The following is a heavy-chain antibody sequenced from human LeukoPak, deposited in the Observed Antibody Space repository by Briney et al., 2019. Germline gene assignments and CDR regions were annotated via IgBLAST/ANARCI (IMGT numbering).Heavy chain of an antibody. Sequence: GGSLRLSCAASGFTFSSYEMNWVRQAPGKGLEWVSYISSSGSTIYYADSAKGRFTISRDNAKNSLYLQMNSLRAEDTAVYYCARAHSYGPDYWGQGTLVTVSS. CDR1: GFTFSSYE. J-gene: IGHJ4*02. CDR3: ARAHSYGPDY. D-gene: IGHD5-18*01. CDR2: ISSSGSTI. V-gene: IGHV3-48*03.